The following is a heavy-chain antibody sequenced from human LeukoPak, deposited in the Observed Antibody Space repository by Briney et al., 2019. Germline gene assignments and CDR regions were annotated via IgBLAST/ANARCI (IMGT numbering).Heavy chain of an antibody. D-gene: IGHD7-27*01. J-gene: IGHJ2*01. V-gene: IGHV3-33*01. CDR2: IWYDGSNK. Sequence: GSLRLSCAASAFTFSSYGMHWVRQAPGKGLEWVAVIWYDGSNKYYADSVKGRFTTSRDNSKNTLYLQMNSLRVDDTAVYYCTRGNVGIGFYWYFDLWGRGTLVTVSS. CDR3: TRGNVGIGFYWYFDL. CDR1: AFTFSSYG.